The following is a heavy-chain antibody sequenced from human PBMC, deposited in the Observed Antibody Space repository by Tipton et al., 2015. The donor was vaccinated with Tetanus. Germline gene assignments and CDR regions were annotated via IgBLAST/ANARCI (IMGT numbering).Heavy chain of an antibody. Sequence: TLSLTCTASGGSINSGGYSWSWIRQPPGKVLEWIGYSYYTGDTYYNPSLSSRVTISLDRSRNQFSLSLRSVTAADTAVYYCALTSTPVTTRFIYGMDVWGQGTTVTVSS. V-gene: IGHV4-30-2*01. CDR3: ALTSTPVTTRFIYGMDV. CDR1: GGSINSGGYS. D-gene: IGHD4-17*01. CDR2: SYYTGDT. J-gene: IGHJ6*02.